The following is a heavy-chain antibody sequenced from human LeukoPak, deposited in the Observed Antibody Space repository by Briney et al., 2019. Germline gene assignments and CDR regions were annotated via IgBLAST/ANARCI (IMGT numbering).Heavy chain of an antibody. Sequence: ASVKVSCKASGYTFTGYYMHWVRQAPGQGLEWMGWINPNSGGTNYAQKFQGRVTITRDTSISTAYMELSRLRSDDTAVYYCARVDTALDYYYYYGMDVWGQGTTVTVSS. CDR1: GYTFTGYY. J-gene: IGHJ6*02. CDR2: INPNSGGT. D-gene: IGHD5-18*01. CDR3: ARVDTALDYYYYYGMDV. V-gene: IGHV1-2*02.